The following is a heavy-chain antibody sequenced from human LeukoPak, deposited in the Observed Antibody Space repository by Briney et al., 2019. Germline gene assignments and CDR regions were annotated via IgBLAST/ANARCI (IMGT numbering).Heavy chain of an antibody. CDR3: AGVGTYGSGSYLSWLDY. Sequence: SETLSLTCTVSGGSISSYYWSWIRQPPGKGLEWIGYIYYSGSTNYNPSLESRVTISVDTSKNQFSLKLSSVTAADTAVYYCAGVGTYGSGSYLSWLDYWGQGTLVTVSS. J-gene: IGHJ4*02. V-gene: IGHV4-59*01. CDR2: IYYSGST. D-gene: IGHD3-10*01. CDR1: GGSISSYY.